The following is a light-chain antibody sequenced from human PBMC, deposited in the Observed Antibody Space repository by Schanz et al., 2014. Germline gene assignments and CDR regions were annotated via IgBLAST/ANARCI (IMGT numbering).Light chain of an antibody. CDR1: ESVSSN. CDR2: GAS. V-gene: IGKV3-15*01. J-gene: IGKJ2*03. Sequence: EIVMTQSPVTLSVSPGERATLSCRASESVSSNLAWYEQKPGQAPRLLVYGASTRATGIPARFSGSGSGTEFTLTISSLQSEDFAVYYCQQYGSALPYGFGQGTKVEIK. CDR3: QQYGSALPYG.